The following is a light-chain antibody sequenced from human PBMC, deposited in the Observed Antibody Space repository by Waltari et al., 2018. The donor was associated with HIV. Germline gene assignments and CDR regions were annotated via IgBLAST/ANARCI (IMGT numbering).Light chain of an antibody. J-gene: IGLJ3*02. CDR2: END. CDR3: GTWDTSLSVGV. Sequence: QSVLTQPPSLSAAPGQRVTISCSGSSSNIEKNYVSWYQKLPGTAPKLLIYENDKRPSGIPDRFSGSQSGTSATLGITGLQTGDEADYYCGTWDTSLSVGVFGGGTKLTVL. CDR1: SSNIEKNY. V-gene: IGLV1-51*02.